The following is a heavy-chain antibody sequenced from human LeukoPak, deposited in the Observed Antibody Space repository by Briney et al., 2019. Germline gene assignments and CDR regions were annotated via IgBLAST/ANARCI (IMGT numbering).Heavy chain of an antibody. CDR2: VCHSGST. J-gene: IGHJ4*02. CDR1: GASISSSNW. D-gene: IGHD6-19*01. CDR3: AGKPSSVPGYY. V-gene: IGHV4-4*02. Sequence: PAETLSLTCAVSGASISSSNWWCWVREPPGKGLEWIGEVCHSGSTNYSPSVKSRVTISRDKYKNQLSLEVNSVTAADTAVYYCAGKPSSVPGYYWGQGTLVTVSS.